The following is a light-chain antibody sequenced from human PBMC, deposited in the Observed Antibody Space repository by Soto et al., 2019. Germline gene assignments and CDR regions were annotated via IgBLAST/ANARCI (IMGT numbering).Light chain of an antibody. CDR3: QQSYSTPQNT. J-gene: IGKJ2*01. Sequence: DIQMTQSPSSLSASVGDRVTITCRASQSISWYLNWYQQKPGKAPKLLIYAASSLQSGVPSRFSGSGSGTDFTLTISNLQPEDFATYYCQQSYSTPQNTFGQGTKLEIK. CDR1: QSISWY. CDR2: AAS. V-gene: IGKV1-39*01.